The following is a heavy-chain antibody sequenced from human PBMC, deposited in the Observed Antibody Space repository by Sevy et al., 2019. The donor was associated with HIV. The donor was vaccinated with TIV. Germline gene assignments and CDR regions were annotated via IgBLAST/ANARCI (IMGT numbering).Heavy chain of an antibody. V-gene: IGHV3-48*03. CDR2: VSSSADAI. J-gene: IGHJ6*02. CDR3: AKRGGQYDLGMDV. D-gene: IGHD3-3*01. Sequence: GGSLRLSCAASGFTFSSYEMNWVRQAPGKGLEWVSYVSSSADAIYYADSVRGRFTISRDNAKKSPYLQMNSLRAEDTAVYYCAKRGGQYDLGMDVWGQGTTVTVSS. CDR1: GFTFSSYE.